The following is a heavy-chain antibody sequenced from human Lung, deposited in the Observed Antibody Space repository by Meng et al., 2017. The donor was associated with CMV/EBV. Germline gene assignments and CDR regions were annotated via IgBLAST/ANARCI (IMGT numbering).Heavy chain of an antibody. V-gene: IGHV3-30*04. J-gene: IGHJ5*02. CDR1: EFTFNSYA. D-gene: IGHD3-16*01. Sequence: SCAASEFTFNSYAMHWVRQAPGKGLEWVAIISYDGRNKYYAESVKGRFTISRDNSKNTLYLQMNSLRTEDTALYYCTREGSLNCFEPWGQGTLVTVSS. CDR2: ISYDGRNK. CDR3: TREGSLNCFEP.